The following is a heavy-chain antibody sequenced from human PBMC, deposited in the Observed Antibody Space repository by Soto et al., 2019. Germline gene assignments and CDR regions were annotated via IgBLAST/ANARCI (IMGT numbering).Heavy chain of an antibody. D-gene: IGHD3-3*01. CDR2: ISGSGGST. V-gene: IGHV3-23*01. Sequence: GGSLRLSCAASGFTFSSYAISWVRQAPGKGLEWVSAISGSGGSTYYADSGKGRFTISRDNSKNTTYLQMNSLRAEDTAVYYCASIGLRFLEWLSSDYWGQGTLVTVSS. CDR3: ASIGLRFLEWLSSDY. J-gene: IGHJ4*02. CDR1: GFTFSSYA.